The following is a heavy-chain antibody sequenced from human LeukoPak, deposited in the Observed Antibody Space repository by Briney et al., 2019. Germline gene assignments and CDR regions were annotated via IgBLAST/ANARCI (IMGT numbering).Heavy chain of an antibody. CDR2: IYYSGST. CDR1: GGSISSYY. D-gene: IGHD4-23*01. CDR3: ARVRGGNSYEHWYFDL. Sequence: PSETLSLTCTVSGGSISSYYWSWIRQPPGKGLEWIGYIYYSGSTNYNPSLKSRVTISVDTSKNQFSLKLSSVTAADTAVYYCARVRGGNSYEHWYFDLWGRGTLVTVSS. V-gene: IGHV4-59*01. J-gene: IGHJ2*01.